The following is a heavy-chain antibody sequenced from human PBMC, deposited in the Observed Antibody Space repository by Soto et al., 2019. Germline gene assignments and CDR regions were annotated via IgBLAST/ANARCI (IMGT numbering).Heavy chain of an antibody. V-gene: IGHV3-33*01. J-gene: IGHJ4*02. CDR3: ARDGWRFNYYGPGSPLDY. CDR1: GFTFSSYG. CDR2: IWYDGSNK. D-gene: IGHD3-10*01. Sequence: GGSLRLSCAASGFTFSSYGMHWVRQAPGKGLEWVAVIWYDGSNKYYADSVKGRFTISRDNSKNTLYLQMNSLRAEDTAVYYCARDGWRFNYYGPGSPLDYWGQGTLVTVSS.